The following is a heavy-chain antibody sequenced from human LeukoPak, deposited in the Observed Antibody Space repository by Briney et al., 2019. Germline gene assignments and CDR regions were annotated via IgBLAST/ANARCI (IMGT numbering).Heavy chain of an antibody. D-gene: IGHD6-13*01. CDR1: GYTFTGYY. J-gene: IGHJ5*02. V-gene: IGHV1-2*02. Sequence: ASVKVSCKASGYTFTGYYMHWVRQVPGQGLEWMGWINPNSGGTNYAQKFQGRVTMTRDTSISTAYMELSRLRSDDTAVYYCARGTPRIAAAGTNWFDPWGQGTLVTVSS. CDR2: INPNSGGT. CDR3: ARGTPRIAAAGTNWFDP.